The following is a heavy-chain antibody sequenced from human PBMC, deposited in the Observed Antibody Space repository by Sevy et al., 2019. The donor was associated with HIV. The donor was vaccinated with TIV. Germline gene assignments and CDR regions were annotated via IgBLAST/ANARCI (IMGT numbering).Heavy chain of an antibody. D-gene: IGHD2-2*01. CDR3: DSRARTSRHPHYYYYYGMDV. CDR2: IKQDGSEK. Sequence: GGSLRLSCAASGFTFSSYWMSWVRQAPGKGLEWVANIKQDGSEKYYVDSVKGRFTISRDNAKNSLYLQMNSLRAEDTAVYYCDSRARTSRHPHYYYYYGMDVWGQGTTVTVSS. CDR1: GFTFSSYW. V-gene: IGHV3-7*01. J-gene: IGHJ6*02.